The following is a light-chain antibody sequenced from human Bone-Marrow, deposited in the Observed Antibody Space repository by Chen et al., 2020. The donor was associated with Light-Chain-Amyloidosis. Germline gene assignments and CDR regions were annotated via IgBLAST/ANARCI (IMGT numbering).Light chain of an antibody. CDR1: NLPXKN. Sequence: XELTXXPSVSVSPGQTAXXXCSXXNLPXKNAYWYQQKXGQAXLLVXXRDTXGPSGXSERFSGSSSGTXATXXISGVXAEXXADYHXXAADXSDTYGVICGXGTKLTVL. CDR2: RDT. V-gene: IGLV3-25*02. J-gene: IGLJ2*01. CDR3: XAADXSDTYGVI.